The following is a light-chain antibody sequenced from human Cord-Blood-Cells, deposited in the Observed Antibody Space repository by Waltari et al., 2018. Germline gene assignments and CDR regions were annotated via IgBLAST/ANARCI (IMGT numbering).Light chain of an antibody. CDR1: SSNIGSNY. CDR2: RHN. Sequence: QSVLTQPPSASGTPGQRVTISCSGSSSNIGSNYVYWYQQLPGTAPKLLIYRHNQRPSGVPDRFSGSKSGTSASLAISGLRSEDEADYYWAAWDDSLSGWVFGGGTKLTVL. CDR3: AAWDDSLSGWV. J-gene: IGLJ3*02. V-gene: IGLV1-47*01.